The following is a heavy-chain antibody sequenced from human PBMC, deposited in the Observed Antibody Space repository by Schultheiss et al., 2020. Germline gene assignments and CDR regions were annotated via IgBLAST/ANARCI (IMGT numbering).Heavy chain of an antibody. Sequence: WGSMRLACAASGFTFSSYSMNWVRQAPGKGLEWVSSISSSSSYIYYADSVKGRFTISRDNAKNSLYLQMNSLRAEDTAVYYCARVGGYSSGWYLAFDIWGKGTMVTVS. V-gene: IGHV3-21*01. J-gene: IGHJ3*02. CDR3: ARVGGYSSGWYLAFDI. CDR1: GFTFSSYS. D-gene: IGHD6-19*01. CDR2: ISSSSSYI.